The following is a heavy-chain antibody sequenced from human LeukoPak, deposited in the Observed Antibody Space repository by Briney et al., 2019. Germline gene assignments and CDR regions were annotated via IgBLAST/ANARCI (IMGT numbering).Heavy chain of an antibody. D-gene: IGHD3-22*01. CDR2: IYSGGTI. J-gene: IGHJ3*01. CDR3: PRAVHHLFYSDSSGYYGDAFDV. CDR1: GFSVRSNY. Sequence: GGSLRLSCAASGFSVRSNYMSWARQAPGKGLEWVSVIYSGGTIRYADSVKGRFTISRDNSRDTLHLQMNSLRVDDTAVYYCPRAVHHLFYSDSSGYYGDAFDVWGQGTVVTVSS. V-gene: IGHV3-53*01.